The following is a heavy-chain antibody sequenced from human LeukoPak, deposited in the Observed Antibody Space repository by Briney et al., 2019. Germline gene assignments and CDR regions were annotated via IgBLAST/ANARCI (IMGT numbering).Heavy chain of an antibody. V-gene: IGHV3-33*01. CDR1: GFTFSSYG. CDR2: LWYDGSNK. J-gene: IGHJ6*03. Sequence: PGRSLRLSCAASGFTFSSYGMHWVRQAPGKGLEWVAVLWYDGSNKYYADSVKGRFTISRDNSKNTLYLQMNSLRAEDTAVYYCARDGIEYSSSFRDRYYYYMDVWGKGTTVTVSS. CDR3: ARDGIEYSSSFRDRYYYYMDV. D-gene: IGHD6-6*01.